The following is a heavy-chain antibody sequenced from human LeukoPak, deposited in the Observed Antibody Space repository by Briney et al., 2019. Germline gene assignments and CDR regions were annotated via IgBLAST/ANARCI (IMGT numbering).Heavy chain of an antibody. CDR1: GGSFSGYY. Sequence: LETLSLTCAVYGGSFSGYYWSWIRQPPGKGLEWIGEINHSGSTNYNPSLKSRVTISVDTSKNQFSLKLSSVTAADTAVYYCARGRSIRWQWLGFDYWGQGTLVTVSS. D-gene: IGHD6-19*01. CDR3: ARGRSIRWQWLGFDY. V-gene: IGHV4-34*01. J-gene: IGHJ4*02. CDR2: INHSGST.